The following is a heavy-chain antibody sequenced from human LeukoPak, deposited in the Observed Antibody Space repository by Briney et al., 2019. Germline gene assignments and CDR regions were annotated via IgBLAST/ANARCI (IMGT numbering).Heavy chain of an antibody. V-gene: IGHV3-48*02. D-gene: IGHD4-17*01. CDR3: ARQAYGNWFDP. Sequence: GGSLRLSCAASGFTFSSYSVNWVRQAPGKGLEWVSYISSSSSTIYYADSVKGRFTISRDNAKNSLYLQMNSLGDEDTAVYYCARQAYGNWFDPWGQGTLVTVSS. CDR1: GFTFSSYS. CDR2: ISSSSSTI. J-gene: IGHJ5*02.